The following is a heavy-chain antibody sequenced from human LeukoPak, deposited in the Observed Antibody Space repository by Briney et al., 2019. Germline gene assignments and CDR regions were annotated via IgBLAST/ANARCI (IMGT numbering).Heavy chain of an antibody. Sequence: RGSLRLSCAASGVTPSGYATSWGRQSPRERVEWGSAISVSGGSTYYADSVKGRFTISSANSKNSLYRKMNSLRPGDTVVYYCAKKPIASIWFGSYYFDYWGQGTLVTVSS. J-gene: IGHJ4*02. CDR1: GVTPSGYA. V-gene: IGHV3-23*01. CDR3: AKKPIASIWFGSYYFDY. CDR2: ISVSGGST. D-gene: IGHD3-10*01.